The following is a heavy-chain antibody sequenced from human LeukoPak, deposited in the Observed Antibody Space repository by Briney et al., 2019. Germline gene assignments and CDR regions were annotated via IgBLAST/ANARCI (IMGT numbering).Heavy chain of an antibody. J-gene: IGHJ4*02. Sequence: PGGSLRLSCAVSGFTFSSYWMAWVRQAPGKGLEWVANIKQDGSEKNSVDSVKGRFTISRGNAKNSLYLQMNSLRADDTAVYYCARDVGGNLDYWGQGTLVTVSS. CDR1: GFTFSSYW. D-gene: IGHD1-26*01. V-gene: IGHV3-7*05. CDR2: IKQDGSEK. CDR3: ARDVGGNLDY.